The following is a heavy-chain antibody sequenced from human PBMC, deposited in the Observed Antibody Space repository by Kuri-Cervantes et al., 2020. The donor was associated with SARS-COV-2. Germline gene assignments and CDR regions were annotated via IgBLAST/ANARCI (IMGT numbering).Heavy chain of an antibody. D-gene: IGHD1-1*01. Sequence: GGSLRLSCAASGFTFSSYGMAWVRQAPGKGLEWVSSISGSTNYIYHADSVKGRFTISRDNAKSSLYLQMNSLRAEDTAVYYCARDWNDRGYFDSWGQGTLVTVSS. CDR1: GFTFSSYG. V-gene: IGHV3-21*01. J-gene: IGHJ4*02. CDR2: ISGSTNYI. CDR3: ARDWNDRGYFDS.